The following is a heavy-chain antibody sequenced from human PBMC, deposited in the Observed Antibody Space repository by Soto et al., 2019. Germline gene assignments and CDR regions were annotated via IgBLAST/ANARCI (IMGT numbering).Heavy chain of an antibody. D-gene: IGHD3-9*01. J-gene: IGHJ4*01. V-gene: IGHV4-30-4*01. CDR2: IHHSGTT. Sequence: QVLLQESGPGLVKASQTLSLDCTVSGDPIGSGDFYWTWIRQTPERGLEWIGNIHHSGTTSYKPSLWGRLSISMDSSRNVFSLSLTSVSVADTAVYFCARDLIVFDTTGFHFWGRGILVSV. CDR1: GDPIGSGDFY. CDR3: ARDLIVFDTTGFHF.